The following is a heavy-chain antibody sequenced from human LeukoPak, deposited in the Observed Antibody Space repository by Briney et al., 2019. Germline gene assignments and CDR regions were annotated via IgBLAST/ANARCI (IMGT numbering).Heavy chain of an antibody. Sequence: ASVKVSCKASGGTFSSYAISWVRQAPGQGLEWMGGIIPIFGTANYAQKFQGRVTITADESTSTAYMELSSLRSEDTAVYYCARSIPMVRGVIRRYYYYYGMDVWGQGTTVTVSS. V-gene: IGHV1-69*13. J-gene: IGHJ6*02. D-gene: IGHD3-10*01. CDR2: IIPIFGTA. CDR1: GGTFSSYA. CDR3: ARSIPMVRGVIRRYYYYYGMDV.